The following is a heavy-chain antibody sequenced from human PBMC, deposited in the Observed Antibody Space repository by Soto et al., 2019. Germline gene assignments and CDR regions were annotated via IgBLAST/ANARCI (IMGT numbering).Heavy chain of an antibody. CDR2: IYYSGST. V-gene: IGHV4-59*01. Sequence: SETLSLTCTVSGGSISSYYWSWIRQPPGKGLEWIGYIYYSGSTNYNPSLKSRVTISVDTSKNQFSLKLSSVTAADTAVYYCARAGGYGDYDYWGQGTLVTVSS. D-gene: IGHD4-17*01. CDR1: GGSISSYY. CDR3: ARAGGYGDYDY. J-gene: IGHJ4*02.